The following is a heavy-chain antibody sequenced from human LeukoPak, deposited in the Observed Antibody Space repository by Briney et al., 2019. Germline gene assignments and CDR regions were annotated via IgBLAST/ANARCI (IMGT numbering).Heavy chain of an antibody. CDR1: GGTFSSYA. D-gene: IGHD2-2*01. J-gene: IGHJ5*02. Sequence: SVKVSCKASGGTFSSYAISWVRQAPGQGLEWMGGIIPIFGTANYAQKFQGRVTITADESTSTAYMELSSLRSEDTAVYYCARDVIGYCSSTSCSRFGFDPWGQGTLVTVSS. V-gene: IGHV1-69*13. CDR2: IIPIFGTA. CDR3: ARDVIGYCSSTSCSRFGFDP.